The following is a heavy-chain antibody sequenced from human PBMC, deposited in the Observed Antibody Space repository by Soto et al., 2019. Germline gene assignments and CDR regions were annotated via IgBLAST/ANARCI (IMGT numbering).Heavy chain of an antibody. J-gene: IGHJ6*02. V-gene: IGHV7-4-1*01. Sequence: QVQLVQSGSELKKPGASVKVSCKASGYTFTSYAMNWVRQAPGQGLEWMGWINTNTGNPTYAQGFTGRFVFSLDTSVSTAYLQICSLKAEDTAVYYCARDLWGTYYYDSSGSPDYYYYGMDVWGQGTTVTVSS. D-gene: IGHD3-22*01. CDR2: INTNTGNP. CDR3: ARDLWGTYYYDSSGSPDYYYYGMDV. CDR1: GYTFTSYA.